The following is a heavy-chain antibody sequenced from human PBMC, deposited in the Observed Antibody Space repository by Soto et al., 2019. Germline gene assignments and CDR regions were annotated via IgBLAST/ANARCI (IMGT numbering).Heavy chain of an antibody. Sequence: EVQLLESGGGLVQPGGSPRLSCAASGFTFSNYAMTWVRQAPGKGLEWVSTISGSGDNTYYADSVRGRFTISRDNSKNTLYLQMNSLRADDTAVYYCAKRPLAARHADYWGQGTLVTVSS. J-gene: IGHJ4*02. CDR2: ISGSGDNT. V-gene: IGHV3-23*01. CDR3: AKRPLAARHADY. D-gene: IGHD6-6*01. CDR1: GFTFSNYA.